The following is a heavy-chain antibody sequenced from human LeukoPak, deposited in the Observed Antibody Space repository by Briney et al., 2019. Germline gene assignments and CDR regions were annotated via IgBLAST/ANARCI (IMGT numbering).Heavy chain of an antibody. CDR3: AKDLAGTYDY. J-gene: IGHJ4*02. D-gene: IGHD1-1*01. CDR1: GFTFSSYD. Sequence: GRSLRLSCAASGFTFSSYDMHWVRQAPGKGLEWVSAISGSGGSTYYADSVKGRFTISRDNSKNTLYLQMNSLRAEDTAVYYCAKDLAGTYDYWGQGALVTVSS. V-gene: IGHV3-23*01. CDR2: ISGSGGST.